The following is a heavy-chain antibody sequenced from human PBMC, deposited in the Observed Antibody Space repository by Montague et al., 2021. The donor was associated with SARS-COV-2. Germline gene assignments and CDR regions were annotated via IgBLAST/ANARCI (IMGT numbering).Heavy chain of an antibody. J-gene: IGHJ4*02. D-gene: IGHD3-3*02. CDR1: DITFSKYS. CDR2: ISGDGRTI. Sequence: SLRLSCAASDITFSKYSMNSFRQAPGKGLEWISYISGDGRTIYYSDSVRGRFTISRDNAVRSLYVEMTRLRDEDTATYYCATDLFAFRRSEGRDYWGQGTLVTVSS. CDR3: ATDLFAFRRSEGRDY. V-gene: IGHV3-48*02.